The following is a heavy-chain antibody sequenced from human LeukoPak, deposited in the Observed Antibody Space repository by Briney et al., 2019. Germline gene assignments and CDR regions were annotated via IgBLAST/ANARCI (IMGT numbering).Heavy chain of an antibody. CDR3: ARADYDSSGYYIGY. D-gene: IGHD3-22*01. J-gene: IGHJ4*02. V-gene: IGHV1-18*01. CDR2: ISAYNGNT. CDR1: GYTFTSYG. Sequence: ASVTVSFKASGYTFTSYGISWVRQAPGQGLEWMGWISAYNGNTNYAQKLQGRVTMTTDTSTSTAYMELRSLRSDDTAVYYCARADYDSSGYYIGYWGQGTLVTVSS.